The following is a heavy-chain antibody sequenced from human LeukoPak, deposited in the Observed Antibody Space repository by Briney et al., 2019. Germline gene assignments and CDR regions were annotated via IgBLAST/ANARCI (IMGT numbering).Heavy chain of an antibody. V-gene: IGHV3-30*02. CDR3: AKVRTEVYDIAFDI. CDR2: LRYDGSKK. J-gene: IGHJ3*02. D-gene: IGHD5/OR15-5a*01. Sequence: GVSLTLSCAASRFPFSRYYMNWVRQAPGRGLEWVTFLRYDGSKKYYLDSVKVSFTIYRDNSQNTLYLKMHRLRAEATPVYSSAKVRTEVYDIAFDIWGQGTMVTVSS. CDR1: RFPFSRYY.